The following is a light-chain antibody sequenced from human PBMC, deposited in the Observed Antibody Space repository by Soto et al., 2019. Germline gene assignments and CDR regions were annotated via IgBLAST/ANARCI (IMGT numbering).Light chain of an antibody. Sequence: SELTQPPSPSGSPGRSFTLSCTGTSSDVGGYNYVSWYQQHPGKAPKLMIYEVSKRPSGVPDRFSGSKSGNTASLTVSGLQAEDEADYYCSSYAGSNNYVFGTGTKVTVL. CDR1: SSDVGGYNY. CDR2: EVS. CDR3: SSYAGSNNYV. V-gene: IGLV2-8*01. J-gene: IGLJ1*01.